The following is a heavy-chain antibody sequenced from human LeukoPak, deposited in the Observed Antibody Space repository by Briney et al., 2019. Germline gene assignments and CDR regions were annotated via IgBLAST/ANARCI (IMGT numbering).Heavy chain of an antibody. D-gene: IGHD6-19*01. CDR3: ARARRSSGWSYDY. Sequence: GGSLRLSCAASGFTFSSYAMHWVRQARGKGLEWVAVISYDGSNKYYADSVKGRFTISRDNSKNTLYLQMNSLRAEDTAVYYCARARRSSGWSYDYWGQGTLVTVSS. CDR2: ISYDGSNK. V-gene: IGHV3-30*04. J-gene: IGHJ4*02. CDR1: GFTFSSYA.